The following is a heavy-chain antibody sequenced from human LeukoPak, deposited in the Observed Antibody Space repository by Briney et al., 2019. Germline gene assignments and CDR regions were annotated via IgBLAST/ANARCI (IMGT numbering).Heavy chain of an antibody. V-gene: IGHV3-11*04. Sequence: PGGSLTLSCAASGFTFSDYYMTWIRQAPGKGLEWISYISSIGSTIYYADSVKGRFTISRDNAKNSLYLQMNSLRAEDTGVYYCARAPSEIGGYYPEYFRHWGQGTLVTVSS. CDR2: ISSIGSTI. CDR1: GFTFSDYY. CDR3: ARAPSEIGGYYPEYFRH. J-gene: IGHJ1*01. D-gene: IGHD3-22*01.